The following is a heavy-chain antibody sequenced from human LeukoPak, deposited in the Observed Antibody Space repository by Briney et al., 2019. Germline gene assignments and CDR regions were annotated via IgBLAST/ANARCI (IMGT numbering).Heavy chain of an antibody. CDR3: ARGIVYGSGSYYKAYYFDS. Sequence: PSETLSLTCTVSGYSISSGYYWGWIRQPPGKGLEWIGEINHSGTTSYNPSLASRVTVSVDTSKNQFSLNLTSVTAADTAVYFCARGIVYGSGSYYKAYYFDSWGQGTLVTVSS. V-gene: IGHV4-38-2*02. J-gene: IGHJ4*02. CDR1: GYSISSGYY. CDR2: INHSGTT. D-gene: IGHD3-10*01.